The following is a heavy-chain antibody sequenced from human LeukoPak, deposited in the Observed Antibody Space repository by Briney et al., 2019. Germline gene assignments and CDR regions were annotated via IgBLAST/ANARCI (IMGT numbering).Heavy chain of an antibody. D-gene: IGHD5-18*01. CDR2: IIGSGGVT. CDR3: AKAWVDTAMVGLGY. V-gene: IGHV3-21*04. J-gene: IGHJ4*02. CDR1: GFTFSTYT. Sequence: GGSLRLSCAASGFTFSTYTMNWVRQAPGRGLEWVASIIGSGGVTYIADSVKGRFTISRDNAKNSLYLQMNSLRTEDTALYYCAKAWVDTAMVGLGYWGQGTLVTVSS.